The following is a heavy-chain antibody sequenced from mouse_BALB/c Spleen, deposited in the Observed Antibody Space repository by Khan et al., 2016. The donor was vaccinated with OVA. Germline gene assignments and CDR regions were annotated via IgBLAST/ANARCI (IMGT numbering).Heavy chain of an antibody. CDR1: GYSITSGYG. Sequence: EVQLQESGPGLVKPSQSLSLTCTVTGYSITSGYGWNWIRQFPGNKLEWMGYIRYSGSTNYNPSLKSRIAITRDTSKNQFFLQLNSVTTEDTATYYCARTARIKYWGQGTTLTVSS. CDR2: IRYSGST. J-gene: IGHJ2*01. CDR3: ARTARIKY. D-gene: IGHD1-2*01. V-gene: IGHV3-1*02.